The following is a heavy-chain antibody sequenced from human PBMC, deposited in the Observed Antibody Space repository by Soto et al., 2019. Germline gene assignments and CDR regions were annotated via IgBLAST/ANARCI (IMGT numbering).Heavy chain of an antibody. CDR1: GASISSRSHY. D-gene: IGHD3-10*01. CDR3: AREGRHSGGMRESWFDP. CDR2: IFYNGAT. Sequence: SETLSLTCTVSGASISSRSHYWNWILRVPGKGLECIGDIFYNGATYYNASVRGRVSMSRETSKNQLSLNMRSVTAAHTAIYYCAREGRHSGGMRESWFDPWGQGPQVTVSS. V-gene: IGHV4-31*03. J-gene: IGHJ5*02.